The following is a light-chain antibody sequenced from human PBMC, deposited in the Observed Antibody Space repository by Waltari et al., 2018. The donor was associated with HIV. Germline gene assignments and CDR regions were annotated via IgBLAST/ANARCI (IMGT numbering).Light chain of an antibody. J-gene: IGLJ2*01. CDR1: SSDDGNFNY. Sequence: QSALTQPRSVSGSPGQSVTISCTRTSSDDGNFNYVSWYQHLPAKAPKLLIYDVTKRPSGVPSRFSGSKSGDSASLTISGLHAEDEADYYCCTYAAKYVLFGGGTNLTVL. V-gene: IGLV2-11*01. CDR2: DVT. CDR3: CTYAAKYVL.